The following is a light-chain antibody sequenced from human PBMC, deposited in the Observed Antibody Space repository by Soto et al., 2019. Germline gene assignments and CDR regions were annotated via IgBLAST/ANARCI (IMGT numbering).Light chain of an antibody. CDR1: SSDVGAYNY. CDR2: EVS. Sequence: QSALTQPPSASGSPGQSVTISCTGTSSDVGAYNYVSWYQLYPGKAPKLMIYEVSKRPSGVPDRFSGSKSGNTASLTVSGLHAEDEADYYCTSYVGSDIWVFGGRTKLTVL. J-gene: IGLJ3*02. V-gene: IGLV2-8*01. CDR3: TSYVGSDIWV.